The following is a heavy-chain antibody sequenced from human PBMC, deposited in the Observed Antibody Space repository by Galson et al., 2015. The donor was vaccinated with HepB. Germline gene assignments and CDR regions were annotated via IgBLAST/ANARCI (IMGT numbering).Heavy chain of an antibody. CDR1: GFSFDDYA. D-gene: IGHD1-26*01. V-gene: IGHV3-9*01. J-gene: IGHJ4*02. CDR3: AKVGRDSRGTYWGSFDY. CDR2: ISWNSVST. Sequence: SLRLSCAASGFSFDDYAMHWVRQAPGKGLEWVSGISWNSVSTAYADSVKGRFTISRDNAKNSLSLQLNALRAEDTALYYCAKVGRDSRGTYWGSFDYWGQGTLVTVSS.